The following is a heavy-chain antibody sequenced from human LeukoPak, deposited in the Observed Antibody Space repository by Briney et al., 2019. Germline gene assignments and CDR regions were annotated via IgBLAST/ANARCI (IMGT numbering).Heavy chain of an antibody. Sequence: GASVKVSCKASGGTFSSYAISWVRQAPGQGLEWMGGIIPIFGTANYAQKFQGRVTITADESTSTAYMELSSLRSEDTAVYYCARDLTEGKLELFGYWGQGTLVTVSS. CDR2: IIPIFGTA. V-gene: IGHV1-69*13. CDR1: GGTFSSYA. CDR3: ARDLTEGKLELFGY. J-gene: IGHJ4*02. D-gene: IGHD1-14*01.